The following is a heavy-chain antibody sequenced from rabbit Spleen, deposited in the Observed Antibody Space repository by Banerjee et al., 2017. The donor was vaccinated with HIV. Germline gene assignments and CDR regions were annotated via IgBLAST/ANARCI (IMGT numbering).Heavy chain of an antibody. CDR3: ARGDYAGANSGYHAGFSL. CDR2: IEPIFGNT. Sequence: QEQLVESGGGLVQPGGSLKLSCKASGFDFSDYGVSWVRQAPGKGLEWIGYIEPIFGNTYYASWAKGRFTISKTSSTTVTLQMTSLTDADTATYFCARGDYAGANSGYHAGFSLWGQGTLVTVS. D-gene: IGHD4-2*01. J-gene: IGHJ3*01. CDR1: GFDFSDYG. V-gene: IGHV1S45*01.